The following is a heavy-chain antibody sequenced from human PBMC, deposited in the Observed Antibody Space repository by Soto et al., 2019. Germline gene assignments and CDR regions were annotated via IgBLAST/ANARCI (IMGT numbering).Heavy chain of an antibody. D-gene: IGHD4-4*01. Sequence: PGESLKISCRGSGYSFAGYYIGWVRQMPGKGLECMGMIYPDTSHTVYSPSFQGQVTISADKSINTAYLQWSSLKASDTAIYFCARFNSPSFAGNTFDPWGQGTLVTVSS. CDR3: ARFNSPSFAGNTFDP. CDR2: IYPDTSHT. CDR1: GYSFAGYY. V-gene: IGHV5-51*01. J-gene: IGHJ5*02.